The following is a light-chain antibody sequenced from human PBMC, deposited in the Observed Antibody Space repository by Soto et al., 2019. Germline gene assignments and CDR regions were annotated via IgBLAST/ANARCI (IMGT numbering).Light chain of an antibody. Sequence: QSVLTQPASVSGSPGQSITISCTGTSSDVGGYNYVSWYQQHPGKAPKLMIYEVNNRPSGVSNRFSGSKSGNTASLSISGLQAEDDADYYCNSYTSSRTLVFGGGTKVTVL. CDR2: EVN. CDR1: SSDVGGYNY. V-gene: IGLV2-14*01. J-gene: IGLJ3*02. CDR3: NSYTSSRTLV.